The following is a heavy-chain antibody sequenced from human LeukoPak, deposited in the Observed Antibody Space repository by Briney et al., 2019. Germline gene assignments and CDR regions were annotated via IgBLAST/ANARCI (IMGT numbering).Heavy chain of an antibody. D-gene: IGHD3-9*01. V-gene: IGHV3-53*01. CDR1: GFTVSSIY. Sequence: PGGSLRLSCAASGFTVSSIYMSWVRQAPGKGLEWVSVIYSGGSTYYADSVKGRFTISRDNSKNTLYLQMNSLRAEDTAVYYCARDHYDILTGYTLLGYWGQGTLVTVSS. CDR3: ARDHYDILTGYTLLGY. CDR2: IYSGGST. J-gene: IGHJ4*02.